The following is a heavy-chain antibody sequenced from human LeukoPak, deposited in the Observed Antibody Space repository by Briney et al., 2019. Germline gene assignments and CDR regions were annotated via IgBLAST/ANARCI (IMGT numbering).Heavy chain of an antibody. V-gene: IGHV3-23*05. CDR1: GFTFSDYA. Sequence: SGGSRRLSCVASGFTFSDYAMNWVRQAPGKGLEWVSTFKTNYNQVYYAESVRGRFTISTDNSKNTAYLQMNSLRVEDTALYYCARSVPDYTRFDFWGQGALVTVSS. CDR2: FKTNYNQV. D-gene: IGHD4-11*01. J-gene: IGHJ4*02. CDR3: ARSVPDYTRFDF.